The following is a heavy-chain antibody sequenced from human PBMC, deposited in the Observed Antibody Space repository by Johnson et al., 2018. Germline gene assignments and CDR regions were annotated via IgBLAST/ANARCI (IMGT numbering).Heavy chain of an antibody. D-gene: IGHD2-2*03. CDR2: IRSKANNYAT. V-gene: IGHV3-73*01. Sequence: VQLVQSGGGLVQPGGSLKLSCAASGFNFSGSAMHWVRQASGKGLEWVGRIRSKANNYATAYGASVKGRFTIARGDSENTAYLQRNSLKTEDTAVNYCTPGGTNGYYYGMDVWGEGTTVTVSS. CDR3: TPGGTNGYYYGMDV. CDR1: GFNFSGSA. J-gene: IGHJ6*04.